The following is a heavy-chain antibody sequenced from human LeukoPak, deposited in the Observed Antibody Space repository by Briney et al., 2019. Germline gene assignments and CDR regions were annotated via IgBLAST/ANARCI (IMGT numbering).Heavy chain of an antibody. Sequence: SETLSLTCAVYGGSFSGYYWSWIRQPPGKGLEWIGEINHSGSTNYNPSLKSRVTISVDTSKNQFSLKLSSETAADTAVYYCARGIGYWGQGTLVTVSS. V-gene: IGHV4-34*01. CDR1: GGSFSGYY. J-gene: IGHJ4*02. CDR2: INHSGST. CDR3: ARGIGY.